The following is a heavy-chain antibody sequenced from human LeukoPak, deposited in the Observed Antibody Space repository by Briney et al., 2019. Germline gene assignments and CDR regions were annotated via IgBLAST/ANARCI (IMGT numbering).Heavy chain of an antibody. CDR1: GYTFTSYG. D-gene: IGHD2-2*01. CDR2: ISAYNGNT. Sequence: ASVKVSCKASGYTFTSYGISWVRQAPGQGLEWMGRISAYNGNTNYAQKLQGRVTMTTDTSTSTAYMELRSLRSDDTAVYYCARVPNHIVVVPGGVEFDPWGQGTLVTVSS. V-gene: IGHV1-18*01. CDR3: ARVPNHIVVVPGGVEFDP. J-gene: IGHJ5*02.